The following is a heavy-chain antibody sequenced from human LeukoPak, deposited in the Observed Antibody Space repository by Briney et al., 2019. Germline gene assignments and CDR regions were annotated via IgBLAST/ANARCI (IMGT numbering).Heavy chain of an antibody. Sequence: GGSLRLSCAASGFSFSSYAMNWVRQAPGKGLQWVSAISGGGGNTYYADSVKGRFTISRDNSKNTLYLQMSSLRAEDTAVYYCAKGIPPPGYYSSSGYYYFDYWGQGTLVTVSS. V-gene: IGHV3-23*01. CDR2: ISGGGGNT. J-gene: IGHJ4*02. CDR1: GFSFSSYA. D-gene: IGHD3-22*01. CDR3: AKGIPPPGYYSSSGYYYFDY.